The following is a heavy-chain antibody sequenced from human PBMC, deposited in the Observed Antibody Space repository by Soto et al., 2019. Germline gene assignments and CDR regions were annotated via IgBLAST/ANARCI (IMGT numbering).Heavy chain of an antibody. J-gene: IGHJ4*02. Sequence: EVQLVESGGGLVQPGRSLRLSCAASGFTFDDYAMHWVRQAPGKGLEWVSGISWNSGSIGYADSVKGRFTISRDNAKNSLYLQMNSLRAEDTALYYCAKDYCGSTSCYEDYDFWSGFVRWGQGTLVTVSS. D-gene: IGHD2-2*01. V-gene: IGHV3-9*01. CDR1: GFTFDDYA. CDR3: AKDYCGSTSCYEDYDFWSGFVR. CDR2: ISWNSGSI.